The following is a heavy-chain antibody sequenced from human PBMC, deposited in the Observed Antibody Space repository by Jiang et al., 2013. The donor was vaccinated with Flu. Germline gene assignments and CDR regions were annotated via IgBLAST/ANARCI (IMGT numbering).Heavy chain of an antibody. J-gene: IGHJ6*02. Sequence: VQLVESGAEVKKPGSSVKVSCKASGGTFSSYAISWVRQAPGQGLEWMGGIIPIFGTANYAQKFQGRVTITADKSTSTAYMELSSLRSEDTAVYYCARDPYSVAGTWNPTYYYYYGMDVWGQGTTVTVSS. CDR1: GGTFSSYA. V-gene: IGHV1-69*06. CDR2: IIPIFGTA. D-gene: IGHD6-19*01. CDR3: ARDPYSVAGTWNPTYYYYYGMDV.